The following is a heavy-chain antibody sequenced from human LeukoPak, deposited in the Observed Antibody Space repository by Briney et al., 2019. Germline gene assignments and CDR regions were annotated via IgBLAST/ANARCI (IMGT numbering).Heavy chain of an antibody. D-gene: IGHD1-26*01. CDR3: ARLNSGSKAEI. V-gene: IGHV4-30-2*01. Sequence: SQTLSLTCTVSGASISSGDYFWTWIRQPPGKGLEWIGYIFDSGRTDFNPSLKSRVTISVDRSKNQFSLRLGSVTAADTAVYYCARLNSGSKAEIWGQGTMVTVSS. J-gene: IGHJ3*02. CDR2: IFDSGRT. CDR1: GASISSGDYF.